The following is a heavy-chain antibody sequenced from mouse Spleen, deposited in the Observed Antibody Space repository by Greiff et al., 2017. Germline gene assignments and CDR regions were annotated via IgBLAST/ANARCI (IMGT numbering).Heavy chain of an antibody. V-gene: IGHV5-6-2*01. CDR2: INSNGGST. J-gene: IGHJ3*01. CDR1: GFTFSSYA. CDR3: ARHASSYYSNWDWFAY. Sequence: DVKLVESGGGLVKPGGSLKLSCAASGFTFSSYAMSWVRQTPEKRLEWVAAINSNGGSTYYPDTVKDRFTISRDNAKNTLYLQMSSLRSEDTALYYCARHASSYYSNWDWFAYWGQGTLVTVSA. D-gene: IGHD2-5*01.